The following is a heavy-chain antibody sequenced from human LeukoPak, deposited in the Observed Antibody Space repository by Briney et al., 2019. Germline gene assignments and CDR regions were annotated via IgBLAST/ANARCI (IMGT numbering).Heavy chain of an antibody. CDR2: IIPIFGTA. V-gene: IGHV1-69*13. J-gene: IGHJ4*02. CDR3: ARSKDLRLDDIYY. Sequence: SVKVSCKASGGTFSSYAFSWVRQAPGQGLEWMGGIIPIFGTADYAQKFQGRVTITADESTSTAYMELSSLRSEDTAVYYCARSKDLRLDDIYYWGQGTLVTVSS. CDR1: GGTFSSYA. D-gene: IGHD3-9*01.